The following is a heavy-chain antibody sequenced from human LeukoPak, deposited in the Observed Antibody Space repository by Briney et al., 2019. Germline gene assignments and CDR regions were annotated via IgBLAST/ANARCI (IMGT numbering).Heavy chain of an antibody. CDR2: IYIGDSAT. CDR1: GYSFPSYW. D-gene: IGHD2-21*01. V-gene: IGHV5-51*01. CDR3: ARQSGTIASGVTDY. J-gene: IGHJ4*02. Sequence: GESLKISCKGSGYSFPSYWIAWVRQMPGKGLEWMGIIYIGDSATRYSPSFQGQVTISADKSISTAYLQWSSLKASDTAMYYCARQSGTIASGVTDYWGQGTLVTVSS.